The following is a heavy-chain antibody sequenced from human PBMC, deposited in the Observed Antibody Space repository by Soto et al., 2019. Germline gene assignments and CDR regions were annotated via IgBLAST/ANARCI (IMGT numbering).Heavy chain of an antibody. V-gene: IGHV1-2*06. CDR1: GYTFMGIE. CDR3: VRFYRPGGVVPPAP. D-gene: IGHD2-2*01. CDR2: MSPNTGAT. J-gene: IGHJ5*02. Sequence: ASVKVSCKASGYTFMGIEMHWVRQAPGQGLEWMGHMSPNTGATRNAQKFQGRVTMTRDTSISAAYMELSGLTSDDTAVYYCVRFYRPGGVVPPAPWG.